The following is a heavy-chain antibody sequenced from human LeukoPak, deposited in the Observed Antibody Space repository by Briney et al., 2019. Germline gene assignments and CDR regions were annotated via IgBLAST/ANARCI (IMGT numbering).Heavy chain of an antibody. CDR1: GGSFSGYY. J-gene: IGHJ4*02. CDR2: INHSGST. D-gene: IGHD6-6*01. V-gene: IGHV4-34*01. CDR3: AREYNTSSTSFDY. Sequence: SETLSLTCAVYGGSFSGYYWSWIRQPPGKGLEWIGEINHSGSTNYNPSLKSRVTISVDTSKNQFSLKLSSVTAADTAVYYCAREYNTSSTSFDYWGQGTLVAVSS.